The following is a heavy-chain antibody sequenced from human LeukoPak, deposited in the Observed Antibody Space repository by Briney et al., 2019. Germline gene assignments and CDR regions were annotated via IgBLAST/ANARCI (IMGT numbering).Heavy chain of an antibody. V-gene: IGHV4-34*01. CDR3: ARGTATVTTDY. CDR2: INHSGST. J-gene: IGHJ4*02. CDR1: GGSFSGYY. D-gene: IGHD4-17*01. Sequence: SETLSLTCAVYGGSFSGYYWSWIRQPPVKGLEWIGEINHSGSTNYNPSLKSRVTISIDTSENQFSLKLSSVTAADTAVYYCARGTATVTTDYWGQGTLVTVSS.